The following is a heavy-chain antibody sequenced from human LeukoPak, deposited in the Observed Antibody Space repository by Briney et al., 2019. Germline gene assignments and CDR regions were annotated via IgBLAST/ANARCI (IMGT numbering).Heavy chain of an antibody. Sequence: GGSLRLSCAASGFTFSNHGMNWVRQVPGKGLEWLSGVSPPGGGTYYADSVKGRFTISRDDSKNTLSLQMNSLRVEDTAVYHCARDLAWGAFDYWGQGTLVTVSS. D-gene: IGHD7-27*01. CDR2: VSPPGGGT. CDR1: GFTFSNHG. J-gene: IGHJ4*02. CDR3: ARDLAWGAFDY. V-gene: IGHV3-23*01.